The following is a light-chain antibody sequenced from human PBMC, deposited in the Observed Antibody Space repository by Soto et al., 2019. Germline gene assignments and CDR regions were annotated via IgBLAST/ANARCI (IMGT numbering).Light chain of an antibody. CDR1: QSISNY. Sequence: EIVLTQSPATLSLSPGERASLSCRASQSISNYLAWYQHKPGQAPRLLIYDASNRATGIPARFSGSGSGTDFTLTISSLEPEDFAVYYCQQYGSSPSFGGGTKVEIK. CDR2: DAS. V-gene: IGKV3-11*01. CDR3: QQYGSSPS. J-gene: IGKJ4*01.